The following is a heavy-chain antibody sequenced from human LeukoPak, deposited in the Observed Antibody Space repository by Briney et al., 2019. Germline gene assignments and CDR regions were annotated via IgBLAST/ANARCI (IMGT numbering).Heavy chain of an antibody. J-gene: IGHJ4*02. Sequence: PGGSLRLSCVASGFTFRSYGIHWVRQAPGKGLEWLAFIWYDEITKNYADSVKGRFTISRDNSKSTLFLQLSSLRADDTAVYYCTRNSGWYGVSWGQGTLVTVSS. V-gene: IGHV3-33*01. CDR3: TRNSGWYGVS. CDR1: GFTFRSYG. CDR2: IWYDEITK. D-gene: IGHD6-19*01.